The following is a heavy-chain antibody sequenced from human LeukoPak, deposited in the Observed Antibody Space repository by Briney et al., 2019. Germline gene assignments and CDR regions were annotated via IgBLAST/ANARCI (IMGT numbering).Heavy chain of an antibody. Sequence: ASVKVSCKASGYTFTGYYMHWVRQAPGQGLEWMGWINPNTGVTNYAQKFQGRVTLTRDTSIITAYMELIRLRSDDTAMYYCARDRTTVTTGYYGMDVWGQGTTLTASS. J-gene: IGHJ6*02. CDR1: GYTFTGYY. CDR3: ARDRTTVTTGYYGMDV. D-gene: IGHD4-17*01. CDR2: INPNTGVT. V-gene: IGHV1-2*02.